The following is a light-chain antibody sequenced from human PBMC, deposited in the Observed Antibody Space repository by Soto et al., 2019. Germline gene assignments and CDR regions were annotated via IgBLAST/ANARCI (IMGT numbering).Light chain of an antibody. Sequence: QSVLTQPASVSGSPGQSITISCTGTSSDVGGYNYVSWYQQHPGKAPKLMIYEVSNRPSGVSNRFSGSKSGNTASLTISGLQAEDAADYYCSSYTRSSTPYVFGTGTKVTVL. V-gene: IGLV2-14*01. J-gene: IGLJ1*01. CDR3: SSYTRSSTPYV. CDR1: SSDVGGYNY. CDR2: EVS.